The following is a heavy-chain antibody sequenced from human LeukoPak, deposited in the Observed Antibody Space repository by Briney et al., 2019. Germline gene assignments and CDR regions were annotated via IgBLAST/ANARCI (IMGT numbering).Heavy chain of an antibody. V-gene: IGHV3-7*03. CDR2: IKLDGSEK. CDR1: GFTSSSYA. J-gene: IGHJ4*02. CDR3: ARDQYDTWSRRGNFDS. D-gene: IGHD3-3*01. Sequence: PGGSLRISCAASGFTSSSYAMNWVRQAPGKGLEWVANIKLDGSEKNYVDSVKGRFTISRDNTKNSLYLQMNSLRAEDTAVFYCARDQYDTWSRRGNFDSWGQGTLVIVSS.